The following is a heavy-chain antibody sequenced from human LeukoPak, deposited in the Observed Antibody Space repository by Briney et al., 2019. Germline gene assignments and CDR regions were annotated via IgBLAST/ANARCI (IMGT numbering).Heavy chain of an antibody. CDR3: APTDCSGGSCYSSWFDP. CDR1: GGSFSAYY. Sequence: SETLSLTCAVYGGSFSAYYWSWIRQPPGKGLEWIGEINHSGSTNYNPSLKSRVTISVDTPKNQFSLKLSSVTAADTAVYYCAPTDCSGGSCYSSWFDPWGQGTLVTVSS. J-gene: IGHJ5*02. CDR2: INHSGST. D-gene: IGHD2-15*01. V-gene: IGHV4-34*01.